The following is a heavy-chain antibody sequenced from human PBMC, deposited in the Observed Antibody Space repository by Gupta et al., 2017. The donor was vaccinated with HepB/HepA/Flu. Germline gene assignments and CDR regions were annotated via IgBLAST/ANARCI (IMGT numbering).Heavy chain of an antibody. CDR1: GYTFIDYY. CDR2: MRPSSGNT. Sequence: QVQLVQSGAEVKQPGASVKLSCQTSGYTFIDYYIHWVRQAPGQGPDWMGIMRPSSGNTQYAEKFRGRVTMTRDTATSTVYMEVSSLRSEDTAVYYCAREPNESYFFDHWGQGTLVTGSS. D-gene: IGHD2-8*01. V-gene: IGHV1-46*01. CDR3: AREPNESYFFDH. J-gene: IGHJ4*02.